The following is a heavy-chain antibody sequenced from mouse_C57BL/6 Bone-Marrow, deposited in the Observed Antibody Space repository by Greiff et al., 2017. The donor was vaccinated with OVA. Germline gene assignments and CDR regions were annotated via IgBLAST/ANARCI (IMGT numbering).Heavy chain of an antibody. CDR2: ISNGGSYS. CDR3: ARQLCFDV. D-gene: IGHD2-12*01. V-gene: IGHV5-6*02. Sequence: DVMLVESGGDLVKPGGSLKLSCAASGFTFSGYGMSWVRQTPDKRLEWVATISNGGSYSSSPDSVKGRFPISSDNAKYTLYLQMSSLKSEDTARDYCARQLCFDVWGTGTTVTVSS. CDR1: GFTFSGYG. J-gene: IGHJ1*03.